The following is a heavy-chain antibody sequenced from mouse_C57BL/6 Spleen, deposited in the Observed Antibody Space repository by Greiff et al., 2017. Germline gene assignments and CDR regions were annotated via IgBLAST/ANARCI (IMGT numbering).Heavy chain of an antibody. Sequence: QVQLQQPGAELVKPGASVKMSCKASGYTFTSYWITWVKQRPGQGLEWIGDIYPGSGSTNYNEKFKSKATLTVDTSSSTAYMQLSSLTSEDSAVYYWATYITTVVATNFDHWGQGTTLTVSS. D-gene: IGHD1-1*01. CDR1: GYTFTSYW. CDR2: IYPGSGST. V-gene: IGHV1-55*01. CDR3: ATYITTVVATNFDH. J-gene: IGHJ2*01.